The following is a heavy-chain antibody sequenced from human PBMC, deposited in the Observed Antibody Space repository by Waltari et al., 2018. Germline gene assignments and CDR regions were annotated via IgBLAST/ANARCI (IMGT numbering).Heavy chain of an antibody. CDR3: ARDRQQLVLSESGFDP. V-gene: IGHV3-33*01. J-gene: IGHJ5*02. CDR2: IWYDGSNK. D-gene: IGHD6-13*01. CDR1: GFTFSSYG. Sequence: QVQLVESGGGVVQPGRSLRLSCAASGFTFSSYGMPWVRQAPGKGLGWVAVIWYDGSNKYYADSVKGRFTISRDNSKNTLYLQMNSLRAEDTAVYYCARDRQQLVLSESGFDPWGQGTLVTVSS.